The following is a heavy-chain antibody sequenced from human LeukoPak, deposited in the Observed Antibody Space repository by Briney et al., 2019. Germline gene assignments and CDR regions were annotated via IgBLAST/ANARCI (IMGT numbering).Heavy chain of an antibody. CDR1: GFTFSSYG. V-gene: IGHV3-30*02. CDR3: AKGQPPEHIVSGTYYNYGMDV. CDR2: IRNGVSNE. D-gene: IGHD2-21*01. J-gene: IGHJ6*02. Sequence: GGSLRLSCAASGFTFSSYGMHWVRQAPGKGLEWVAFIRNGVSNEYYADSVRGRFTISRDNSNNNVYLQMNSLRAEDTAVYYCAKGQPPEHIVSGTYYNYGMDVWGQGTTVTVSS.